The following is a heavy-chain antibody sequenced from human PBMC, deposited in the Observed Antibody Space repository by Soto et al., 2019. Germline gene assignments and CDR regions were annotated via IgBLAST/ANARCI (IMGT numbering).Heavy chain of an antibody. CDR1: GGTFSSYA. Sequence: ASVKVSCKGSGGTFSSYAISWVLQAPGQGLEWMGGIIPIFGTANYAQKFQGRVTITADESTSTAHMELSSLRSEDTAVYYCARASIVVVPAANPSHAFDIWGQGTMVTVSS. CDR3: ARASIVVVPAANPSHAFDI. CDR2: IIPIFGTA. V-gene: IGHV1-69*13. J-gene: IGHJ3*02. D-gene: IGHD2-2*01.